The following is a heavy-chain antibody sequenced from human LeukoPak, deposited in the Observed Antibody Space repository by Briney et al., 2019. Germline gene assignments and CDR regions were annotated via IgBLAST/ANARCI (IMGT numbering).Heavy chain of an antibody. D-gene: IGHD6-19*01. CDR3: ARDRKWLGYFDY. CDR1: GFTVSNNY. CDR2: IYSGGST. Sequence: GGSLRLSCAASGFTVSNNYMTWVRQAPGKGLEWVSLIYSGGSTYYADSVKGRFTISRDNAKNSLYLQMNSLRAEDTAVYYCARDRKWLGYFDYWGQGTLVTVSS. J-gene: IGHJ4*02. V-gene: IGHV3-66*01.